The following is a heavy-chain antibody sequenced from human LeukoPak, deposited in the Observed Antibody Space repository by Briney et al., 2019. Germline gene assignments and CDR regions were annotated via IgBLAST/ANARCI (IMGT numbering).Heavy chain of an antibody. CDR1: GFTVSSNY. CDR3: ARDWNYGGNIDY. CDR2: IKQDGSEK. V-gene: IGHV3-7*01. D-gene: IGHD4-23*01. Sequence: GGSLRLSCAASGFTVSSNYMSWVRQAPGKGLEWVANIKQDGSEKYYVDSVKGRFTISRDNAKNSLYLQMNSLRAEDTAVYYCARDWNYGGNIDYWGQGTLVTVSS. J-gene: IGHJ4*02.